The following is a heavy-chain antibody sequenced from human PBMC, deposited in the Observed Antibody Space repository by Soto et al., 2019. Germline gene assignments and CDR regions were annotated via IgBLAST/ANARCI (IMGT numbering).Heavy chain of an antibody. Sequence: SETLSLTCTVSGGPISSYYWSWIRQPPGKGLEWIGYIYYSGSTNYNPSLKSRVTISVDTSKNQFSLKLSSVTAADTAVYYCARATRYYSYYYGMDVWGQGTTVTVSS. CDR3: ARATRYYSYYYGMDV. V-gene: IGHV4-59*01. J-gene: IGHJ6*02. CDR2: IYYSGST. CDR1: GGPISSYY.